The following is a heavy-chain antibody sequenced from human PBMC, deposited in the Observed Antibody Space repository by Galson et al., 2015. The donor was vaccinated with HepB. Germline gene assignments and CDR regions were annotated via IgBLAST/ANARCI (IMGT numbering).Heavy chain of an antibody. D-gene: IGHD3-3*01. J-gene: IGHJ6*02. CDR1: GYTFTNYA. Sequence: SVKVSCKASGYTFTNYAISWVRQAPGQGLEWMGWIPTYNPNTIYADSVRGRFTISRDNFKNTPYLRMDSLRVEDTAVYYCATDSWSGALRLYYYYGMDVWGQGTTVTVSS. CDR3: ATDSWSGALRLYYYYGMDV. V-gene: IGHV1-18*01. CDR2: IPTYNPNT.